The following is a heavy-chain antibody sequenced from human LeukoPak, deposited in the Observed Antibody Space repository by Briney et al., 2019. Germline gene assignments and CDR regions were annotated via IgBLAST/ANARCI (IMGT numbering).Heavy chain of an antibody. D-gene: IGHD2-21*02. Sequence: SETLSLTCAVYGGSFSGYYWSWIRQPPGKGLEWIGEINHSGSTNYNPSLKSRVTMSVDTSKNQFSLKLSSVTAADTAVYYCARAVSYCGGDCYSGWYFDLWGRGTLVTVSS. CDR2: INHSGST. CDR1: GGSFSGYY. CDR3: ARAVSYCGGDCYSGWYFDL. V-gene: IGHV4-34*01. J-gene: IGHJ2*01.